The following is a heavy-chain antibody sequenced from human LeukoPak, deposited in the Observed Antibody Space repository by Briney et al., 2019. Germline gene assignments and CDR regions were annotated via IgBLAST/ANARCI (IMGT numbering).Heavy chain of an antibody. CDR1: GFTFSSYG. CDR2: IWYDGSNK. D-gene: IGHD2-21*02. CDR3: ARDGSGDGYGQPFDY. Sequence: GRSLRLSCAASGFTFSSYGMHWVRQAPGKGLEWVAVIWYDGSNKYYADSVKGRFTISRDNSKNTLYLQMNSLRAEDTAVYYCARDGSGDGYGQPFDYWGQGTLVTVSS. V-gene: IGHV3-33*01. J-gene: IGHJ4*02.